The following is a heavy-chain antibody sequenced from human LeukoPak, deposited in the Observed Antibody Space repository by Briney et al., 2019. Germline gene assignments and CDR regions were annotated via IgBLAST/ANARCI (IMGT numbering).Heavy chain of an antibody. V-gene: IGHV3-30-3*01. Sequence: GGSLRLSCAASGFTFSSYAMHWVRQAPGKGLEWVAVISYDGSNKYYADSVKGRFTISRDNSKNTLYLQMNILRAEDTAVYYCAVLGYWGQGTLVTVSS. CDR2: ISYDGSNK. D-gene: IGHD3-3*02. J-gene: IGHJ4*02. CDR3: AVLGY. CDR1: GFTFSSYA.